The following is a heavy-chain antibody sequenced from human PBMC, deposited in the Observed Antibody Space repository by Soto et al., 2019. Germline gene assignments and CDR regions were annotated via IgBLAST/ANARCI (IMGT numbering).Heavy chain of an antibody. V-gene: IGHV4-61*08. CDR2: IYTSGST. D-gene: IGHD2-15*01. Sequence: SETLSLTCTVSGGSISSGGYYGSWIRQPPGKGLEWIGYIYTSGSTNYNPSLKSRVTISVDTSKNQFSLKLNSVTAADTAVYHCARVRVAAGHNSFDPWGQGTLVTVSS. J-gene: IGHJ5*02. CDR1: GGSISSGGYY. CDR3: ARVRVAAGHNSFDP.